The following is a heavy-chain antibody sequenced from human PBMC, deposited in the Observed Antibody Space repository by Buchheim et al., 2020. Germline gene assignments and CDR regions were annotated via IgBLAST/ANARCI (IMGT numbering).Heavy chain of an antibody. V-gene: IGHV3-23*01. CDR1: GFTFSSYA. CDR2: ISGSGGTT. Sequence: EVQLLESGGGLVQPGGSLRLSCAASGFTFSSYAMSWVRQAPGKGLEWVSTISGSGGTTYDADSVKGQFTISRANSKHTLYLQMNSLRAEDTAIYYCAKCTTSSCNYNWFDPWGQGT. CDR3: AKCTTSSCNYNWFDP. J-gene: IGHJ5*02. D-gene: IGHD2-2*01.